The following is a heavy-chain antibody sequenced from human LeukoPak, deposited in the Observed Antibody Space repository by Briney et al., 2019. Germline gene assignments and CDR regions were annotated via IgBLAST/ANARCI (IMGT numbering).Heavy chain of an antibody. Sequence: ASVKVSCKASGYTFTSYDINWVRQATGQGLEWMGWMNPNSGNTGYAQKFQGRVTMTRSTSISTAYMELSSLRSEGTAVYYCARGRSSSRGNLHFQHWGQGTLVTVSS. CDR3: ARGRSSSRGNLHFQH. J-gene: IGHJ1*01. V-gene: IGHV1-8*01. CDR2: MNPNSGNT. CDR1: GYTFTSYD. D-gene: IGHD6-13*01.